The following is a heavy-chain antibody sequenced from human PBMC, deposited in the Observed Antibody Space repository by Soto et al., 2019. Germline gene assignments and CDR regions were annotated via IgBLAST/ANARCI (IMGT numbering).Heavy chain of an antibody. CDR3: AKAPLRFLEWDPNV. V-gene: IGHV3-23*01. CDR2: ISGSGGST. J-gene: IGHJ4*02. D-gene: IGHD3-3*01. CDR1: GFTFSSYA. Sequence: GGSLRLSCAASGFTFSSYAMSWVRQAPGKGLEWVSAISGSGGSTYYADSVKGRFTISRDNSKNTLYLQMNSLRAEDTAVYYCAKAPLRFLEWDPNVWGQGTLVTVSS.